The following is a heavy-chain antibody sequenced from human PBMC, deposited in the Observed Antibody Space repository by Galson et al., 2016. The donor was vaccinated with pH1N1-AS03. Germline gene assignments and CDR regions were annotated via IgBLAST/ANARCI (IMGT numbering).Heavy chain of an antibody. CDR1: GDSVSSNSAA. Sequence: CAISGDSVSSNSAAWNWIRQSPSRGLEWLGRTYYRSKWYNDYAVSVKSRITINPDTSKNQFSLQLNSVTPGGTAVYYCARGHYSSSFYWFDPWGQGTLVTVSS. V-gene: IGHV6-1*01. J-gene: IGHJ5*02. D-gene: IGHD6-6*01. CDR3: ARGHYSSSFYWFDP. CDR2: TYYRSKWYN.